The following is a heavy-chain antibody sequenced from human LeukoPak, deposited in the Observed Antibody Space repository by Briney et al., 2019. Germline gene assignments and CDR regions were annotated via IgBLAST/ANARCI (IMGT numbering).Heavy chain of an antibody. CDR2: IYYSGST. Sequence: SETLSLTCTVSGGSISSYYWSWIRQPPGKGLEWIGYIYYSGSTNYNPSLKSRVTISIDTSKNQFSLKVSSVTAADTAVYYCARRVGDKDYFDYWGQGTLVTVSS. J-gene: IGHJ4*02. V-gene: IGHV4-59*01. D-gene: IGHD1-26*01. CDR1: GGSISSYY. CDR3: ARRVGDKDYFDY.